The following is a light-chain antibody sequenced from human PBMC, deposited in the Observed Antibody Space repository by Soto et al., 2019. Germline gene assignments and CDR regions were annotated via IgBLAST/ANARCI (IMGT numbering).Light chain of an antibody. V-gene: IGLV2-14*01. CDR2: EVS. J-gene: IGLJ3*02. CDR1: SSDVGGYDY. CDR3: SSYRRSSSWV. Sequence: QSVLTQPASVSGSPGQSITISCTGTSSDVGGYDYVSWYQHHPGKAPKLMIYEVSNRPSGVSNRFSGSKSGNTASLTISGLQAEDEADYYCSSYRRSSSWVFGGGTKVTVL.